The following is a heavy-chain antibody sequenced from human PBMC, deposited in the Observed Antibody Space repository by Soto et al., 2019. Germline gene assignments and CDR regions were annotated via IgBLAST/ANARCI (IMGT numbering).Heavy chain of an antibody. Sequence: EVQLVESGGGLVQPGGSLRLSCAASGFTFSSYSMNWVRQAPGKGLEWVSYITSDTNTIKYADSVKGRFTISRDNDKNSVYLQMNSLRDEDTAVYYCARSVEGHFDYWGQGTVVTVSA. D-gene: IGHD6-19*01. CDR1: GFTFSSYS. CDR2: ITSDTNTI. V-gene: IGHV3-48*02. CDR3: ARSVEGHFDY. J-gene: IGHJ4*02.